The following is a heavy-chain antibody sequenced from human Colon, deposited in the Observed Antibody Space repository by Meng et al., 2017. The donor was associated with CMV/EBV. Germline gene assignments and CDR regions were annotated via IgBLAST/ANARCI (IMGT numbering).Heavy chain of an antibody. CDR1: GGSFSNYF. D-gene: IGHD1-26*01. Sequence: QVQLQQWGAGLLMSSETLSLTCTVYGGSFSNYFWTWIRQPPGKGLEWIGEIYHSQLNYNPSLKSRVTISRDTSKNQFSLKLSSVTAADTAVYYCATGSSQAWELLHYWGQGTLVTSPQ. J-gene: IGHJ4*02. CDR3: ATGSSQAWELLHY. V-gene: IGHV4-34*02. CDR2: IYHSQL.